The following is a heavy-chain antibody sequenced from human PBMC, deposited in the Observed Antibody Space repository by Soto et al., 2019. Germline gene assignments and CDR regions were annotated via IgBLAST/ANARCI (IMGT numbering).Heavy chain of an antibody. CDR1: GGPITDYS. CDR3: ARDQGVVVTADNWFDP. D-gene: IGHD2-21*02. Sequence: SETLSLTCTVSGGPITDYSWVWIRQPAGKGLEWIGRIFSSGSTNYNPSLKGRITMSLDTSKNQFSLKLNSATATDTAVYFCARDQGVVVTADNWFDPWGQGILVTVSS. CDR2: IFSSGST. V-gene: IGHV4-4*07. J-gene: IGHJ5*02.